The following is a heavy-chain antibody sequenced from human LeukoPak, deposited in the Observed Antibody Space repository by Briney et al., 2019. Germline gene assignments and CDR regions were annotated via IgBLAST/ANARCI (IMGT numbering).Heavy chain of an antibody. CDR1: GGSFSGYY. V-gene: IGHV4-34*01. Sequence: SETLSLTCAVYGGSFSGYYWSWIRQPPGKGLEWIGEINHSGSTNYNPSLKSRVTISVDTSKNQFSLKLSSVTAADTAVYYCARGIYVPAARRPYYFDYWGQGTLVTVSS. J-gene: IGHJ4*02. CDR3: ARGIYVPAARRPYYFDY. D-gene: IGHD2-2*01. CDR2: INHSGST.